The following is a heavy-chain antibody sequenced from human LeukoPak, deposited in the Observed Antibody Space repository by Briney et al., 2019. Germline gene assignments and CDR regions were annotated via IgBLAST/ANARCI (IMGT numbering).Heavy chain of an antibody. D-gene: IGHD5-18*01. Sequence: GGSLRLSCAASGFSFSSHWMHWVRQVPGKGLVWVSRIDSDGSSTSYADSVKGRFTIPRDNTKNTLYLEMNSLRAEDTALYYCARIRGYNYGFFDYWSQGTLVTVSS. CDR1: GFSFSSHW. CDR3: ARIRGYNYGFFDY. J-gene: IGHJ4*02. CDR2: IDSDGSST. V-gene: IGHV3-74*01.